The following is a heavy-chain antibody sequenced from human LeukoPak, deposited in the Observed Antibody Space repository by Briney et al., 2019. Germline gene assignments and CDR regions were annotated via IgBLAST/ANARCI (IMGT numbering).Heavy chain of an antibody. V-gene: IGHV4-39*07. CDR2: IYYSGSS. J-gene: IGHJ4*02. CDR1: GGSISSSSYY. Sequence: SETLSLTCTVSGGSISSSSYYWGWVRQPRGKGLEWIGSIYYSGSSYYNPSLKSRVTISVDTSKNQFSLKLSSVTAADTAVYYCARDRGYSYGYFDYWGQGTLVTVSS. D-gene: IGHD5-18*01. CDR3: ARDRGYSYGYFDY.